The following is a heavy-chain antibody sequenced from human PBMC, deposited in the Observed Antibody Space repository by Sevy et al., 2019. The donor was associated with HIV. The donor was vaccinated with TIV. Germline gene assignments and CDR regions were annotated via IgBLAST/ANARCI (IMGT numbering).Heavy chain of an antibody. J-gene: IGHJ4*02. CDR3: ARDWTVPDY. D-gene: IGHD4-17*01. CDR2: ILYDGSKK. CDR1: GFTFSSYV. Sequence: GGSLRLSCAASGFTFSSYVMHWVRQAPGKGLEWVAVILYDGSKKYYADSVKGRFTISRDNSKNTLYLQMNSLRAEDTAVYYCARDWTVPDYWGQGTLVTVSS. V-gene: IGHV3-30-3*01.